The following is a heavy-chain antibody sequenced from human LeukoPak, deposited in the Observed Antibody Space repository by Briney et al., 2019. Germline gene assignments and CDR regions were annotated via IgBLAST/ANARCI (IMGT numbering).Heavy chain of an antibody. Sequence: SVKVSCKASGGTFSSYAISWVRQAPGQGLEWMGGIIPIFGTANYAQKFQGRVTITADESTSTAYMELSSLRSEDTAVYYCANGGSKPYYYYYGMDVWGQGTTVTVSS. V-gene: IGHV1-69*13. CDR2: IIPIFGTA. CDR1: GGTFSSYA. CDR3: ANGGSKPYYYYYGMDV. J-gene: IGHJ6*02. D-gene: IGHD1-26*01.